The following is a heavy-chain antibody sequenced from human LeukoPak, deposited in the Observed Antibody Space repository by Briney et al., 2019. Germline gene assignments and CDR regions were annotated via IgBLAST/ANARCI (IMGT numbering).Heavy chain of an antibody. CDR2: IYYSGST. J-gene: IGHJ5*02. V-gene: IGHV4-31*03. Sequence: PSQTLSLTCTVSGGSISSGGYYWSWIRQHPGKGLEWIGYIYYSGSTYYNPSLKSRVTISVDTSKNQFSLKLSSVTAADTAVYYCARSHPRGIYYGSGSSPTWFDPWGQGTLVTVSS. D-gene: IGHD3-10*01. CDR3: ARSHPRGIYYGSGSSPTWFDP. CDR1: GGSISSGGYY.